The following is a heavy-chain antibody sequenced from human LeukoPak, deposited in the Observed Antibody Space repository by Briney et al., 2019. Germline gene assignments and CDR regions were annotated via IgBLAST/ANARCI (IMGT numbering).Heavy chain of an antibody. Sequence: PGGSLRLSCTASGFSFSSYAMNWVRQAPGKGLEWVSVLIGSSGSTDYADSVKGRFTISRDNSKNTVFLQMNSLRAEDTAIYHCAKGAYDYIEIGYFDSWGQGTLVTVSS. J-gene: IGHJ4*02. V-gene: IGHV3-23*01. CDR1: GFSFSSYA. D-gene: IGHD5-12*01. CDR2: LIGSSGST. CDR3: AKGAYDYIEIGYFDS.